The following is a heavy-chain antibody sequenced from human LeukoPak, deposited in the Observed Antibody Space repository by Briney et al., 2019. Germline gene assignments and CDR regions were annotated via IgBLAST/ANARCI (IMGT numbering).Heavy chain of an antibody. CDR3: AKNWGYCSGDSCYFDY. J-gene: IGHJ4*02. CDR1: GFTFSIYV. CDR2: LSGSGGRP. D-gene: IGHD2-15*01. Sequence: PGGSLRLSCAASGFTFSIYVMSWVRQAPGKGLEWVSTLSGSGGRPFYADAVKGRFTISKDNSKNTLYVQMNSLRAEDTAVYYCAKNWGYCSGDSCYFDYWGQGTLVTVSS. V-gene: IGHV3-23*01.